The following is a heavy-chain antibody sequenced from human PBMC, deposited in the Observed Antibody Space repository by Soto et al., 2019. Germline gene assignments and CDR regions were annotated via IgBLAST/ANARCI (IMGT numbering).Heavy chain of an antibody. J-gene: IGHJ4*02. V-gene: IGHV3-53*01. D-gene: IGHD6-19*01. CDR2: NYSVGYR. Sequence: GGSLRLSCAASGFIVTNNYMSWVRQAPGNGLEWVSVNYSVGYRYYADSVKGRFTIYRDDTKNTLSLQMNSLRIEDTAVYYCVRGPTDSPLWVLQWPYGDYWGQGTLVTVSS. CDR3: VRGPTDSPLWVLQWPYGDY. CDR1: GFIVTNNY.